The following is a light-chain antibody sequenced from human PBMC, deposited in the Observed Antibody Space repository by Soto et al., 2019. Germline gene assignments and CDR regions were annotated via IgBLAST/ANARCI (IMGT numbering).Light chain of an antibody. CDR2: GAT. Sequence: EIVLTQSPATLYLSPGERATLSCRASQSISSHLAWYQQKPGQAPRLLIYGATNRATGIPARFSGRVSGTDFTLTISSLEPEDFAVYYCQQRINWPLTFGGGTKVEIK. CDR3: QQRINWPLT. J-gene: IGKJ4*01. CDR1: QSISSH. V-gene: IGKV3-11*01.